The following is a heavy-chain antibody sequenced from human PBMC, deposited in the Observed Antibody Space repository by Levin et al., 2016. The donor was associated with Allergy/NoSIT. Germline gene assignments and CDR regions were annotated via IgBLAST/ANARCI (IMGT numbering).Heavy chain of an antibody. CDR3: ATDRPNVYGRTYYGMDV. J-gene: IGHJ6*02. CDR2: FDPEEDET. Sequence: ASVKVSCKVSGYSLTELCMHWVRQAPGKGLEWMGSFDPEEDETLYAQKFQGRVTMTEDTFTDTVYMELTNLRSDDTAVYYCATDRPNVYGRTYYGMDVWGQGTTVTVSS. D-gene: IGHD2-8*01. V-gene: IGHV1-24*01. CDR1: GYSLTELC.